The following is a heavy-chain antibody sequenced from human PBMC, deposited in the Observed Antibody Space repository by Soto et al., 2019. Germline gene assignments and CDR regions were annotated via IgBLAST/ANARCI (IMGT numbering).Heavy chain of an antibody. Sequence: VKVSRKASGYSLTEYFLHWVRQAPGQGLEWMGGTDPTTGGTAYAQKFEDRVTMTGDRSVNTAYMELSRLRSDDTALYFCARASGSPLTVYAPLGFWGQGSLVTVSS. J-gene: IGHJ4*02. CDR3: ARASGSPLTVYAPLGF. CDR2: TDPTTGGT. D-gene: IGHD2-8*01. V-gene: IGHV1-2*02. CDR1: GYSLTEYF.